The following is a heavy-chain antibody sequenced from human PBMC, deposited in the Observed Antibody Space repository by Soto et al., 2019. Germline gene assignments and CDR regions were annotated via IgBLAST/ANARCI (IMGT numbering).Heavy chain of an antibody. J-gene: IGHJ6*03. D-gene: IGHD2-15*01. CDR3: ARSYCSGGSCYGFHYYYYMDV. V-gene: IGHV1-69*02. CDR2: IIPIPGLA. CDR1: GGTFSSYT. Sequence: QVQLVQSGAEVKKPGSSVKVSCKASGGTFSSYTISWVRQAPGQGLEWMGRIIPIPGLANYAQKFQGRVTITADKSTSTAYMELSSLRSEDTAVYYCARSYCSGGSCYGFHYYYYMDVWGKGTTVTVSS.